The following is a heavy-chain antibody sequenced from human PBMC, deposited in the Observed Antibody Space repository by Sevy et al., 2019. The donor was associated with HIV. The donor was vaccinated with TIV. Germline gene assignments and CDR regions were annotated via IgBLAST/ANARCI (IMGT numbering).Heavy chain of an antibody. CDR2: IWYDGSNK. V-gene: IGHV3-33*01. J-gene: IGHJ5*02. D-gene: IGHD3-3*01. CDR3: VVLDDFWSGYFEGFDP. CDR1: GFTFSSYG. Sequence: GGSLRLSCAASGFTFSSYGMHWVRQAPGKGLEWVAVIWYDGSNKYYADSVKGRFTISRDNSKNTLYLQMNSLRAEDTAVYYCVVLDDFWSGYFEGFDPWGQGTLVTVSS.